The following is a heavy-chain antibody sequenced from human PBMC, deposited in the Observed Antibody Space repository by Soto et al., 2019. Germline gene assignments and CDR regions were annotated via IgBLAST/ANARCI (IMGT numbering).Heavy chain of an antibody. J-gene: IGHJ6*03. CDR1: GGSISSSSYY. D-gene: IGHD6-6*01. V-gene: IGHV4-39*01. CDR2: IYYSGST. CDR3: ARLAALGFSSTLLYYYYYMDV. Sequence: SETLSLTCTVSGGSISSSSYYWGWIRQPPGKGLEWIGSIYYSGSTYYNPSLKSRVTISVDTSKNQFSLKLSSVTAADTAVYYFARLAALGFSSTLLYYYYYMDVWGKGTTVTVSS.